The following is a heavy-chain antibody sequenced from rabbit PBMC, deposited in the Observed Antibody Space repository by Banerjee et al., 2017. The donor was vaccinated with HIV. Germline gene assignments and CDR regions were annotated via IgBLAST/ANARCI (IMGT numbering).Heavy chain of an antibody. Sequence: QEQLEESGGDLVQPEGSLTLTCTASGFSFSSGYVMCWVRQAPGKGLEWIACIYTGGSGSTYYATWAKGRFTISGTSSTTVTLQMTSLTAADTATYFCARGFTGYGYAINLWGPGTLVTVS. V-gene: IGHV1S45*01. J-gene: IGHJ4*01. CDR1: GFSFSSGYV. CDR3: ARGFTGYGYAINL. D-gene: IGHD6-1*01. CDR2: IYTGGSGST.